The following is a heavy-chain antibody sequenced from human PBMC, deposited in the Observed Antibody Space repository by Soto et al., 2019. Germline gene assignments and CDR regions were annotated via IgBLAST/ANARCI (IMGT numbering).Heavy chain of an antibody. CDR3: ARGRYGDY. J-gene: IGHJ4*02. D-gene: IGHD1-1*01. Sequence: QVHLVQSGAEVKKPGASVKVSCKGSGYAFTTYGITWVRQAPGQGLEWMGWISAHNGNTNYEQNLQGRVTVTRDTSTSTAYMKLRSLRSDDTAVYYCARGRYGDYWGQGALVTVSS. CDR2: ISAHNGNT. CDR1: GYAFTTYG. V-gene: IGHV1-18*01.